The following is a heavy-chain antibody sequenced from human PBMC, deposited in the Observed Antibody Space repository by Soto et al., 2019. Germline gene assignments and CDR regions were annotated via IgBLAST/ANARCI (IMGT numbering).Heavy chain of an antibody. J-gene: IGHJ4*02. Sequence: ASVKVSCKASGYTFTSYGISWVRQAPGQGLEWMGWISAYNGNTKYSQKLQGRVTMTTDTSTSTAYMELSSLRSEDTAVYYCARGPGTDPVDYWGQGTLVTVSS. CDR3: ARGPGTDPVDY. CDR1: GYTFTSYG. CDR2: ISAYNGNT. V-gene: IGHV1-18*01.